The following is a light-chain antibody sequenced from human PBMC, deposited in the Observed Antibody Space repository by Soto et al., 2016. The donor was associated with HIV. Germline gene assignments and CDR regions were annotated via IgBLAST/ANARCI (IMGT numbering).Light chain of an antibody. V-gene: IGKV1-39*01. CDR3: QQSYSHPLT. CDR1: QSISTY. Sequence: DIQMTQSPSSLSLSIGDRVSITCRASQSISTYLHWYQQKPGRAPKLLIYDASSLQSGVPSRFSGRGSGTDFTLTISDLQHEDLATYFCQQSYSHPLTFGGGTKVEIK. J-gene: IGKJ4*01. CDR2: DAS.